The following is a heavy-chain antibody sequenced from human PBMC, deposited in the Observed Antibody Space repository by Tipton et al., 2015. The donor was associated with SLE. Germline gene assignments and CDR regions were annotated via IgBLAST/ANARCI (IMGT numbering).Heavy chain of an antibody. D-gene: IGHD2-8*02. V-gene: IGHV4-39*07. CDR1: GGSISSSDYH. J-gene: IGHJ6*02. Sequence: TLSLTCTVSGGSISSSDYHWAWIRQPPGKGLEWIGSISHTGSIHYNPSLRSRVTISIDTSKNQFFLRLTTLTDADTAMYYCARLGYCTGGVCYSHYYYGMDVWGQGTTVTVSS. CDR3: ARLGYCTGGVCYSHYYYGMDV. CDR2: ISHTGSI.